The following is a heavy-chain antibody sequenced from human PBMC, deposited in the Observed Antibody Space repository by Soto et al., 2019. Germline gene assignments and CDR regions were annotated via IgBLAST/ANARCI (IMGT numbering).Heavy chain of an antibody. V-gene: IGHV4-61*01. J-gene: IGHJ5*02. D-gene: IGHD1-26*01. CDR3: ARVGATNWFDP. CDR2: IYYSGST. Sequence: QVQLQESGPGLVKPSETLSLTRTVSGGSVSSGSYYWSWIRQPPGKGLEWIGYIYYSGSTNYNPSLKSRVTISVDTSKNQFSLKLSSVTAADTAVYYCARVGATNWFDPWGQGTLVTVSS. CDR1: GGSVSSGSYY.